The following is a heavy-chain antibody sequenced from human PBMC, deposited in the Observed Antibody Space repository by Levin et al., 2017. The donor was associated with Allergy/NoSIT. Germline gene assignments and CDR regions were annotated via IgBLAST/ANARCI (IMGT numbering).Heavy chain of an antibody. D-gene: IGHD3-10*01. V-gene: IGHV3-48*02. CDR2: ISTSSDII. J-gene: IGHJ3*01. CDR1: GFTFNIYS. CDR3: ARDCQLWFGESRTGAFDV. Sequence: GGSLRLSCAASGFTFNIYSMNWVRQAPGKGLEWISYISTSSDIIYYADSVKGRFTVSRDNAKKSLYLQINSLRDDDTAVYYCARDCQLWFGESRTGAFDVWGRGTMVTVSS.